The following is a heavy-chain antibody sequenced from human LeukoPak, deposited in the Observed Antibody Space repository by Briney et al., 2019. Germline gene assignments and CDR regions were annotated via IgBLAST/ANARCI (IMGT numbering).Heavy chain of an antibody. CDR2: ISGSGGST. CDR3: AKGPDYGDYVGRTPFDY. J-gene: IGHJ4*02. Sequence: GGSLRLSCAASGFTFSSYAMSWVRQAPGKGLEWVSAISGSGGSTYYADSVKGRFIISRDNSKNTLYLQMNSLRAEDTAVYYCAKGPDYGDYVGRTPFDYWGQGTLVTVSS. CDR1: GFTFSSYA. D-gene: IGHD4-17*01. V-gene: IGHV3-23*01.